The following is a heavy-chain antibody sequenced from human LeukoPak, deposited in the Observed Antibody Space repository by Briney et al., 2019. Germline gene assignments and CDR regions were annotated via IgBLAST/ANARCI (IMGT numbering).Heavy chain of an antibody. CDR3: RGSDVDINYYGMDV. CDR1: GFTFGDYA. V-gene: IGHV3-49*03. CDR2: IRSKAYGGTT. Sequence: GGSLRLSCTASGFTFGDYAMSWFRQAPGKGLEWVGFIRSKAYGGTTEYAASVKGRFTISRDDSKSIAYLQMNSLKTEDTAVYYCRGSDVDINYYGMDVWGQGTTVTVSS. D-gene: IGHD5-12*01. J-gene: IGHJ6*02.